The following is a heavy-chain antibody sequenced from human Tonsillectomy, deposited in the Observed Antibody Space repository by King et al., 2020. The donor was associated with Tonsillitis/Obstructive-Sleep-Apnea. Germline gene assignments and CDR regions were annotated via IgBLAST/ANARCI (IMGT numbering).Heavy chain of an antibody. CDR1: RYSFATYW. V-gene: IGHV5-10-1*03. Sequence: QLVQSGAEVKKPGESLRISCKGSRYSFATYWISWVRQMPGKGLEWMGKIDPSDSYTNYSPSFQGHVTISADKSISTAFLQWSSLKASDTAMYYCARHPDGDYVSVAPDYYSHAMDVWGQGTTVTVSS. D-gene: IGHD4-17*01. CDR2: IDPSDSYT. CDR3: ARHPDGDYVSVAPDYYSHAMDV. J-gene: IGHJ6*02.